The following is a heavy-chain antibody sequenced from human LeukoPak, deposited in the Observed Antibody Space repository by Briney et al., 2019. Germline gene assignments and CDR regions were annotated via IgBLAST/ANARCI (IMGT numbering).Heavy chain of an antibody. CDR3: ARDLLNRYCSSTSCPDWFDP. D-gene: IGHD2-2*01. CDR2: IYHSGGT. J-gene: IGHJ5*02. V-gene: IGHV4-38-2*02. CDR1: GYSISSGYY. Sequence: SETLSLTCAVSGYSISSGYYWGWIRQPPGKGLEWIGSIYHSGGTYYNPSLKSRVTISVDTSKNQFSLKLSSVTAADTAVYYCARDLLNRYCSSTSCPDWFDPWGQGTMVTVSS.